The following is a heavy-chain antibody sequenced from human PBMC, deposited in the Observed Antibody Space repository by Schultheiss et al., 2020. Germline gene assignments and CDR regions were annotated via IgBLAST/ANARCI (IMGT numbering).Heavy chain of an antibody. CDR2: IYYSGST. D-gene: IGHD3-10*01. CDR1: GGSISSYY. CDR3: AKYYSSNWFDP. J-gene: IGHJ5*02. V-gene: IGHV4-59*01. Sequence: SETLPLTCTVSGGSISSYYWSWIRQPPGKGLEWIGYIYYSGSTNYNPSLKSRVTISVDTSKNQFSLKLSSVTAADTAVYYCAKYYSSNWFDPWGQGTLVTVSS.